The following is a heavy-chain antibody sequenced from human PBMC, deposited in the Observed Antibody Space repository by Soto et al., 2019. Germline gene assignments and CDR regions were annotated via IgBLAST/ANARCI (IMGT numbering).Heavy chain of an antibody. CDR3: ARRIAVAGTGGFDN. D-gene: IGHD6-19*01. Sequence: QLQLQESGPGLVKPSETLSLTCTVSGGSINMSGYYWGWIRQPPGKGLEWIGTIYYSGSTYYNPSLKSRVTISVDTSKNHFSLKLTSVTAADTAVYYCARRIAVAGTGGFDNWGQGTLVTVSS. J-gene: IGHJ4*02. V-gene: IGHV4-39*01. CDR1: GGSINMSGYY. CDR2: IYYSGST.